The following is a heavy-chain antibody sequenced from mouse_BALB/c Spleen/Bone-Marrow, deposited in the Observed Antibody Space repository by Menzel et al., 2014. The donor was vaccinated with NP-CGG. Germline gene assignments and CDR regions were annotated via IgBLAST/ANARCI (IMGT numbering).Heavy chain of an antibody. CDR1: GFSLTSYG. J-gene: IGHJ3*01. D-gene: IGHD2-4*01. CDR2: IWSGGST. CDR3: ARGLYHDYEFAY. V-gene: IGHV2-2*02. Sequence: QVQLQQSGPGLVQPSQSLSITCTVSGFSLTSYGVHWVRQSPGKGLEWLGVIWSGGSTDYNAAFISRLSISKDNSKSQVFFKMNSLQANDTAIYYCARGLYHDYEFAYWGQGTLVTVSA.